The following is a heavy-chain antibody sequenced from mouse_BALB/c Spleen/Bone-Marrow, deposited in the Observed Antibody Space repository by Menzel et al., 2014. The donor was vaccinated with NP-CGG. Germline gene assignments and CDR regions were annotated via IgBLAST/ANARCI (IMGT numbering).Heavy chain of an antibody. CDR3: ARGGYDVGTFAY. V-gene: IGHV1S135*01. D-gene: IGHD2-14*01. Sequence: EVKLMESGPELEKPGASVKISCKASGYSFTGYNMNWMKQTNGKSLEWIGNIDPYNGDTRYSQKFKGKATLTVDKSSSTSYMQLKSLTSEDSAVYYCARGGYDVGTFAYWGQGTLVTISA. CDR1: GYSFTGYN. CDR2: IDPYNGDT. J-gene: IGHJ3*01.